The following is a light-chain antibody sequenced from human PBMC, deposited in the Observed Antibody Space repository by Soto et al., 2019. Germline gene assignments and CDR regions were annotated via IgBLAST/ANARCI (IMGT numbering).Light chain of an antibody. J-gene: IGKJ5*01. V-gene: IGKV3-20*01. CDR1: QSVTSK. CDR2: GAS. CDR3: QQYGGSPIT. Sequence: EVVLTQSPGTLSLSPGDRATLSCGASQSVTSKLAWYQQKPGQAPRLLISGASNRATGIPDRFSGSGSGTDFTLTISRLEPDDFALYFCQQYGGSPITFGLGTRLQI.